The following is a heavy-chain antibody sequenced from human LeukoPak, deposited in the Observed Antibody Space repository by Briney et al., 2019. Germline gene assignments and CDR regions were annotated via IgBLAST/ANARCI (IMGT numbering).Heavy chain of an antibody. CDR1: GYTFTSYA. D-gene: IGHD6-19*01. J-gene: IGHJ4*02. Sequence: ASVKVSCKASGYTFTSYAMHWVRQAPGQRLEWMGWINAGNGNTKYSQKFQGRVTITRDTSASTAYMELSSLRADDTAVYYCASQWLATYYFGCWGQGTLVTVSS. CDR2: INAGNGNT. V-gene: IGHV1-3*01. CDR3: ASQWLATYYFGC.